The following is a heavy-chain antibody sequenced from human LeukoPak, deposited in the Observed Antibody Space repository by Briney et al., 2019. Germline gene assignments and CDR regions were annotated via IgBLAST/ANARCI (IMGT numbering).Heavy chain of an antibody. CDR2: VNHSGST. CDR1: GGSFSGYY. J-gene: IGHJ4*02. D-gene: IGHD5-24*01. V-gene: IGHV4-34*01. CDR3: ARDQRWLQLPFDY. Sequence: SETLSLTCAVYGGSFSGYYWSWIRQPPGKGLEWIGEVNHSGSTNYNPSLKSRVTISVDTSKNQFSLKLSSVTAADTAVYYCARDQRWLQLPFDYWGQGTLATVSS.